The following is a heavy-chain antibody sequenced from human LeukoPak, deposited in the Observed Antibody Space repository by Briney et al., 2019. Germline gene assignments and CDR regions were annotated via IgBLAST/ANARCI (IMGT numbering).Heavy chain of an antibody. CDR3: TGLKGNAFDI. V-gene: IGHV1-18*01. D-gene: IGHD1-14*01. Sequence: ASVKVSCKASGYTFTSYGISWVRQAPGQGLEWMGWISAYNGNTNYAQKLQGRVTMTTDTSTSTAYMELRSLRSEDTAMYYCTGLKGNAFDIWGQGTMVTVSS. CDR2: ISAYNGNT. J-gene: IGHJ3*02. CDR1: GYTFTSYG.